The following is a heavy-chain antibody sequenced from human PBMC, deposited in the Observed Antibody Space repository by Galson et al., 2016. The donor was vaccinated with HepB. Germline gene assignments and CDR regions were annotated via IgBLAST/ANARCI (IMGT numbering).Heavy chain of an antibody. CDR1: GGSITSGTKY. Sequence: TLSLTCTVFGGSITSGTKYWTWIRQPAGKGLEWIGGISTSGTTNYNPSLRSRVTISVDTSKTQLSLKLRSVTASATAMYYCATMPDSWDQGTLVTVSS. CDR2: ISTSGTT. J-gene: IGHJ4*02. D-gene: IGHD2-2*01. CDR3: ATMPDS. V-gene: IGHV4-61*02.